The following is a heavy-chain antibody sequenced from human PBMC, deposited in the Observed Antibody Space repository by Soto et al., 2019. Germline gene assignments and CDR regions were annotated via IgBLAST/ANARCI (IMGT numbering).Heavy chain of an antibody. Sequence: GASVKVSCKASGYTFTSYGISWVRQAPGQGLEWMGGISAINGTANYAQKLQGRVTMTADESTSTAYMELSSLRSEDTAVYYCARGGGDYRDLYYYGMDVWGQGTTVTVSS. CDR2: ISAINGTA. D-gene: IGHD4-17*01. CDR3: ARGGGDYRDLYYYGMDV. CDR1: GYTFTSYG. J-gene: IGHJ6*02. V-gene: IGHV1-18*01.